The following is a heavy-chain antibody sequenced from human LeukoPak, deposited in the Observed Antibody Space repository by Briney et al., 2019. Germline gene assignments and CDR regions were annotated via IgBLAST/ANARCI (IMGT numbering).Heavy chain of an antibody. CDR3: ARSRPWGAFDI. CDR1: GHSIRSYY. D-gene: IGHD7-27*01. Sequence: SETLSLTCTVSGHSIRSYYWSWIRPSPGRGLEWIGYIYYSGSTNYHPSLKRRITKSEDRSKNQFSLKLSSVTAADTALYNCARSRPWGAFDIWGQGTMVTVSS. V-gene: IGHV4-59*01. J-gene: IGHJ3*02. CDR2: IYYSGST.